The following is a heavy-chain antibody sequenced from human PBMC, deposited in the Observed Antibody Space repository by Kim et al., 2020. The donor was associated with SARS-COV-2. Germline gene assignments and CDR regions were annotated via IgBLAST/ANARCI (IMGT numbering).Heavy chain of an antibody. CDR3: ARGGGDGYNY. V-gene: IGHV1-2*02. D-gene: IGHD5-12*01. Sequence: GKNSARKFQGRVTMTRDTSISTAYMELSRLRSDDTAVYYCARGGGDGYNYWGQGTLVTVSS. J-gene: IGHJ4*02. CDR2: GK.